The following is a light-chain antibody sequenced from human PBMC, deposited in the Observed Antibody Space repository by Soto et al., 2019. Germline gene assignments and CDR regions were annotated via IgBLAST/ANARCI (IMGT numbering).Light chain of an antibody. CDR3: QQYYDYPPLI. CDR2: GAS. Sequence: EIVMTQSPATLSVSPGERATLSCRASRNINRKLAWYQQKPGQAPRLLISGASTRATGIPARFSGSGSGTEVPLPISSLQSEDFAVYYCQQYYDYPPLIFGGGTKVEIK. V-gene: IGKV3-15*01. CDR1: RNINRK. J-gene: IGKJ4*01.